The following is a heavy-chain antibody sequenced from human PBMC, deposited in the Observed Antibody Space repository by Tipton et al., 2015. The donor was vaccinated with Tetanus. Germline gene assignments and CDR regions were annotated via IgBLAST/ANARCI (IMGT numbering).Heavy chain of an antibody. V-gene: IGHV4-59*11. Sequence: TLSLTCTVSGGSLSSLLWTWTRLSPGKGLEWIGYIDHSGNTNYNPSLRSRVTMSLDTSKNQLSLKLTSVTAADTAVYYCASMTPVDWYFDLWGRGTLVTVSS. CDR3: ASMTPVDWYFDL. D-gene: IGHD4-23*01. J-gene: IGHJ2*01. CDR2: IDHSGNT. CDR1: GGSLSSLL.